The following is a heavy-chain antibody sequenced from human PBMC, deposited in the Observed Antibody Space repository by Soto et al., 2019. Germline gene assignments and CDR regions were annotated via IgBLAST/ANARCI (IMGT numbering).Heavy chain of an antibody. D-gene: IGHD3-3*01. V-gene: IGHV1-69*13. CDR3: ARARFLEWLSYYYYYAMDV. J-gene: IGHJ6*02. CDR1: GGIFSSYA. Sequence: VKVSCKASGGIFSSYAISWVRQAPGQGLEWMGGIIPIFGTANSAQKFQGRVTITADESTSTAYMELSSLRSEDTAVYYCARARFLEWLSYYYYYAMDVWGQGTTVTVSS. CDR2: IIPIFGTA.